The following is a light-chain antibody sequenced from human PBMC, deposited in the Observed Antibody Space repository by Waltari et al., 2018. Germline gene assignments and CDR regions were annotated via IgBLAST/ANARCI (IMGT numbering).Light chain of an antibody. CDR2: GAP. CDR3: HQYGRSPGT. V-gene: IGKV3-20*01. J-gene: IGKJ1*01. CDR1: QSVSSNS. Sequence: EIVLTQSPGTLSLSPGARATLSPRASQSVSSNSLAWYQQKPGQAPRLLIHGAPSRATGIPDRFSGSGSGPDFNLTISRLEPEDFAVFCCHQYGRSPGTFGQGTKVEIK.